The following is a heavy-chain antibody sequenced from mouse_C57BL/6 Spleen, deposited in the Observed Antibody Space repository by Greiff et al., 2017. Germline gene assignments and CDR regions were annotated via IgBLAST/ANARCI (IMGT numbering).Heavy chain of an antibody. CDR2: IYPGDGDT. D-gene: IGHD4-1*02. CDR1: GYAFSSSW. V-gene: IGHV1-82*01. J-gene: IGHJ4*01. Sequence: SGPELVKPGASVKISCKASGYAFSSSWMNWVKQRPGKGLEWIGRIYPGDGDTNYNGKFKGKATLTADKSSSTAYMQLSSLTSEDSAVYFCALNWDGAMDYWGQGTSVTVSS. CDR3: ALNWDGAMDY.